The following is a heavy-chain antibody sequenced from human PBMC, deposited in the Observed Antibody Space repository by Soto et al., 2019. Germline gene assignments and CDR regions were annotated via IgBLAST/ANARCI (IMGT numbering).Heavy chain of an antibody. V-gene: IGHV1-18*01. CDR1: GYTFTGYG. D-gene: IGHD1-7*01. J-gene: IGHJ6*03. CDR3: AGTTSLQWYYMDV. CDR2: ISAYNGNT. Sequence: GASVKVSCKASGYTFTGYGISWVRQAPGQGLEWMGWISAYNGNTNYAQKLQGRVTINPDTSKNQFSLHLNSVTPEDTAVYYCAGTTSLQWYYMDVWGKGTTVTVSS.